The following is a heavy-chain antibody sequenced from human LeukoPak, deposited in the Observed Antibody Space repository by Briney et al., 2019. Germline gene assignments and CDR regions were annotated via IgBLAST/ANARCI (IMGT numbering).Heavy chain of an antibody. J-gene: IGHJ4*02. Sequence: GGSLRLSRAASGFTFSSYGMHWVRQAPGKGLEWVAFIRFDGSIKYYAESVKGRFTISRDNSKNTLYVQMNSLRDEDTAVYYCAKEGRPPGTDNYSNWLFDDYWGQGTLVTVSS. D-gene: IGHD4-11*01. CDR2: IRFDGSIK. V-gene: IGHV3-30*02. CDR3: AKEGRPPGTDNYSNWLFDDY. CDR1: GFTFSSYG.